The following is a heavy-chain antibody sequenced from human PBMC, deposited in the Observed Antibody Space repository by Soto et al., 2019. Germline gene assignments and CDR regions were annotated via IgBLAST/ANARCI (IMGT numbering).Heavy chain of an antibody. Sequence: GESLKISYKGSGYSFTSYWIGWVRQMPGKGLEWMGIIYPGDSDTRYSPSFQGQVTISADKSISTAYLQWSSLKASDTAMYYCARLLSKKKQQLAYYYYYYYMDVWGKGTTVTVSS. J-gene: IGHJ6*03. CDR2: IYPGDSDT. CDR3: ARLLSKKKQQLAYYYYYYYMDV. V-gene: IGHV5-51*01. D-gene: IGHD6-13*01. CDR1: GYSFTSYW.